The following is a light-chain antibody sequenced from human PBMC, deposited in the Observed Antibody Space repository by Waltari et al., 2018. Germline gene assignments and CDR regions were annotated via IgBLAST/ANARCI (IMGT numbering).Light chain of an antibody. Sequence: EIVLTQSPGTLSLSPGERATLSCRASQSVSNSYLAWYQQKPGQAPRLLIYGASNRATGIPDRFSGSGSGTDFTLTISRLEPEDFAVYYCQQYDDSSLYTFGQGTKLEIK. CDR1: QSVSNSY. CDR3: QQYDDSSLYT. V-gene: IGKV3-20*01. CDR2: GAS. J-gene: IGKJ2*01.